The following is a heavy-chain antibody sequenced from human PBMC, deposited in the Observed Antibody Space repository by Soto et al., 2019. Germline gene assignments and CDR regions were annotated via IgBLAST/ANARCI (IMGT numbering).Heavy chain of an antibody. CDR3: ARGKAGTCIDY. Sequence: SDPLGLTSTVSGGSISSADYYWIWIRQPPGKGLEWTGYIYYSGSTYYNPSLKSRVTISVDTSKNQFSLKLSSVTAADTAVYYCARGKAGTCIDYWGQGILVTVS. V-gene: IGHV4-30-4*02. CDR1: GGSISSADYY. CDR2: IYYSGST. D-gene: IGHD3-10*01. J-gene: IGHJ4*02.